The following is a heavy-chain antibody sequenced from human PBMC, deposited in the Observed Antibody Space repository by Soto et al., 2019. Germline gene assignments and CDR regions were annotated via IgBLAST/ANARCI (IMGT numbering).Heavy chain of an antibody. D-gene: IGHD6-13*01. Sequence: GGSLRLSCAASGFTFRSYSMNLIRQAPGNGLEWVSSISSSSSYIYYADSVKGRFTISRDNAKNSLYLQMNSLRAEDTAVYYCARDALVAAAGFYYYGMDVWGQGTTVTVSS. V-gene: IGHV3-21*01. CDR1: GFTFRSYS. J-gene: IGHJ6*02. CDR3: ARDALVAAAGFYYYGMDV. CDR2: ISSSSSYI.